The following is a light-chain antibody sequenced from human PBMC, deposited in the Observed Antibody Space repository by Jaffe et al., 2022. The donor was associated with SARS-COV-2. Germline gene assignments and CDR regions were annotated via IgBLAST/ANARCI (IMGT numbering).Light chain of an antibody. Sequence: QSVLTQPPSASGTPGQRVTISCSGSSSNIGTNFVYWYQQLPGAAPKLLIYRNSERPPGVPDRFAGSKSGTSASLAISGLRSEDEAAYYCSAWDDSLTASVFGTGTEVTVL. V-gene: IGLV1-47*01. CDR2: RNS. CDR1: SSNIGTNF. CDR3: SAWDDSLTASV. J-gene: IGLJ1*01.